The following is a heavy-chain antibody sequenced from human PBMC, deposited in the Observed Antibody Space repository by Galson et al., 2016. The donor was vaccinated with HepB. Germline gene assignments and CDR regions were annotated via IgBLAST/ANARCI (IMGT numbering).Heavy chain of an antibody. V-gene: IGHV4-31*03. CDR1: GGSVSRGGSF. CDR3: ASGYSYDWAGIES. Sequence: TLSLTCSVSGGSVSRGGSFWTWLRQPPGKALEWIGYIYDSRSTYYSPSLKSRARMSVDTSKNQFSLKVTSGTAADTAVYFCASGYSYDWAGIESWGQGTLVIVSS. CDR2: IYDSRST. D-gene: IGHD1-26*01. J-gene: IGHJ4*02.